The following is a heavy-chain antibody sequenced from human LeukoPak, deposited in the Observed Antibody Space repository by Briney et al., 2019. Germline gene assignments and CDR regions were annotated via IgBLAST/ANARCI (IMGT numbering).Heavy chain of an antibody. J-gene: IGHJ4*02. V-gene: IGHV1-8*01. CDR1: GYTFTSYD. CDR3: AKYDSSGYYFDY. CDR2: MNPNSGNT. Sequence: ASVKVSCKASGYTFTSYDINWVRQATGQGLEWMGWMNPNSGNTGYAQKFQGRVTMTRNTSISTAYMELSSLRSEDTAVYFCAKYDSSGYYFDYWGQGTLVTVSS. D-gene: IGHD3-22*01.